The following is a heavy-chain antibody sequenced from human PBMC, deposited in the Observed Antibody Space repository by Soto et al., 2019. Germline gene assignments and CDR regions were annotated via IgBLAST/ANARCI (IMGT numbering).Heavy chain of an antibody. CDR1: GGTFSSYT. D-gene: IGHD5-18*01. CDR2: IIPILGIA. V-gene: IGHV1-69*02. Sequence: QVQLVQSGAEVKKPGSSVKVSCKASGGTFSSYTISWVRQAPGQGLEWMGRIIPILGIANYAQKFQGRVTITADKSTSTAYMELSSLRSEDTAVCYCARGIQLWSPDDYWGQGTLVTVSS. CDR3: ARGIQLWSPDDY. J-gene: IGHJ4*02.